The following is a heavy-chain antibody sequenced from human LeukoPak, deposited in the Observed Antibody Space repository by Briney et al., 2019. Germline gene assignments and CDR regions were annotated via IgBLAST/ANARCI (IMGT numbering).Heavy chain of an antibody. D-gene: IGHD4-17*01. V-gene: IGHV3-74*01. CDR2: INSDGSST. CDR3: ARDIDDYGNDLGVNYGMDV. J-gene: IGHJ6*02. CDR1: GFTFSSYW. Sequence: GGSLRFSCAASGFTFSSYWMHWVRQAPGKGLVWVSRINSDGSSTSYADSVKGRFTISRGNAKNTLYLQMNSLRAEDTAVYYCARDIDDYGNDLGVNYGMDVWGQGTTVTVSS.